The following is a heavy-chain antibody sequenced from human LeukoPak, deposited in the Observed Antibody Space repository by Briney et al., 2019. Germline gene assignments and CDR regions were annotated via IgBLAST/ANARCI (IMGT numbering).Heavy chain of an antibody. CDR2: IYCSGST. CDR3: ARLGSSSSWFYYFDY. D-gene: IGHD6-13*01. Sequence: SETLSLTCIVSGGSISSSSYYWGWIRQPPGKGLEWIGSIYCSGSTYYNPSLKSRVTISVDTSKNQFSLKLSSVTAADTAVYYCARLGSSSSWFYYFDYWGQGTLVTVSS. V-gene: IGHV4-39*01. CDR1: GGSISSSSYY. J-gene: IGHJ4*02.